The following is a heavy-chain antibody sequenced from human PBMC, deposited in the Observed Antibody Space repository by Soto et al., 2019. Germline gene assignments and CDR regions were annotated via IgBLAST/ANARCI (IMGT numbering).Heavy chain of an antibody. V-gene: IGHV4-30-4*01. CDR3: AISSLYGMDV. CDR1: GGSISSGYYY. CDR2: IYYSGNT. J-gene: IGHJ6*02. Sequence: QVQLQESGPGLVKPSQTLSLTCSVSGGSISSGYYYWSWIRQPPGKGLEWIGNIYYSGNTYYNPSLKIRLIISIDTSKIQFSLKVGSVTAADTAVYYCAISSLYGMDVWGQGTTVTVSS.